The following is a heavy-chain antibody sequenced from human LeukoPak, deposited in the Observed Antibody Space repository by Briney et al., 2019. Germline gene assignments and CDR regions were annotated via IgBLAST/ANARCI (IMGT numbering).Heavy chain of an antibody. V-gene: IGHV4-59*01. J-gene: IGHJ2*01. CDR3: ARTGEAGAPDL. CDR1: GGSISSYY. Sequence: SETLSHTCTVSGGSISSYYWSWIRQPPGKGLEWIGYIYYSGSTNYNPSLKSRVTISVDTSKNQFSLKLSSVTAADTAVYYCARTGEAGAPDLWGRGTLVTVSS. D-gene: IGHD7-27*01. CDR2: IYYSGST.